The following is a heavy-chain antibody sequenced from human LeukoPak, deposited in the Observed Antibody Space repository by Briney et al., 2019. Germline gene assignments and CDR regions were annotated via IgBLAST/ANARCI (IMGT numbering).Heavy chain of an antibody. CDR3: ARWPVTGDDAFDI. J-gene: IGHJ3*02. CDR1: GNTFTDYY. V-gene: IGHV1-2*02. CDR2: INPNSGGT. Sequence: GASVKVSCKASGNTFTDYYMHWVRQAPGQGLEWMGWINPNSGGTNYEQKFQGRVTMTRDTSISTAYMELSRLRSDDTAVYYCARWPVTGDDAFDIWGQGTMVTVSS. D-gene: IGHD7-27*01.